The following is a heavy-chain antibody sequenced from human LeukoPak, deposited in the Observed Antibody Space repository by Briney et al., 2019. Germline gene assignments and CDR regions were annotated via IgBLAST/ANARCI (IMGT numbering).Heavy chain of an antibody. CDR3: ARSPPDYAFWRGYYFDD. Sequence: PGGSLRLSCAASGFTFSSYWMHWVRQAPGKGLVWVSRINSDGSSTSYADSVKGRFTISRDNAKNTLCLQMNSLRAEDTAVYYCARSPPDYAFWRGYYFDDWGQGTLVTVSS. D-gene: IGHD3-3*01. J-gene: IGHJ4*02. CDR2: INSDGSST. CDR1: GFTFSSYW. V-gene: IGHV3-74*01.